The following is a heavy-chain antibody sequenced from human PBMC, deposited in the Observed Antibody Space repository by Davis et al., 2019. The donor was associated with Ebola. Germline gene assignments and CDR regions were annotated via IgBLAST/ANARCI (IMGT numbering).Heavy chain of an antibody. V-gene: IGHV3-21*01. CDR1: GFTFSSYS. J-gene: IGHJ1*01. CDR2: ISSSSSYI. Sequence: GGSLRLSCAASGFTFSSYSMNWVRQAPGKGLEWVSSISSSSSYIYYADSVKGRFTISRDNAKNSLYLQMNSLRAEDTAVYYCARDDYYYDSSGYYVYFQHWGQGTLVTVSS. CDR3: ARDDYYYDSSGYYVYFQH. D-gene: IGHD3-22*01.